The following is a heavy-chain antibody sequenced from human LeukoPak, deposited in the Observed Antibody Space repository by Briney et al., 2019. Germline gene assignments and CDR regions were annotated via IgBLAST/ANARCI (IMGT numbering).Heavy chain of an antibody. Sequence: PGGSLRLSCAASGFTFSTYVIHWVRQAPGKGLEWVAAILYDGSEIFYTDSVKGRFTISRDNSKNTLYLQMNSLRAEDTAVYYCAKADSGSYLGYFDYWGQGTLVTVSS. CDR3: AKADSGSYLGYFDY. V-gene: IGHV3-33*06. CDR2: ILYDGSEI. J-gene: IGHJ4*02. D-gene: IGHD1-26*01. CDR1: GFTFSTYV.